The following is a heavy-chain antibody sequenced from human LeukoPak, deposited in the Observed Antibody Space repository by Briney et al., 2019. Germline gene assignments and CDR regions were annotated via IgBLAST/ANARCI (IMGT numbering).Heavy chain of an antibody. Sequence: GESLKISCKGSGRRFTNYWIGWVRQMPGKGLEWLAFINPFDSDTRYSPSFQGQVTISVDISSSTAYLQWSSLKASDTAMYYCARFELRDQRPSHFDYWGQGTLVTVSS. CDR1: GRRFTNYW. D-gene: IGHD1-7*01. CDR2: INPFDSDT. V-gene: IGHV5-51*01. CDR3: ARFELRDQRPSHFDY. J-gene: IGHJ4*02.